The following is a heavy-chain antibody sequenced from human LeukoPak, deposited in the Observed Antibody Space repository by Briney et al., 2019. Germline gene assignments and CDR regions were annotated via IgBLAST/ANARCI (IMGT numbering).Heavy chain of an antibody. CDR1: GGSFSGYY. V-gene: IGHV4-34*01. CDR3: VRDTRYDMDV. CDR2: INHSGST. Sequence: SETLSLTCAVYGGSFSGYYWSWIRQPPGKGLEWIGEINHSGSTNYNPSLKSRVTISVDTSKNQFSLKVTSVTAADTAVYYCVRDTRYDMDVWGKGTTVTVSS. J-gene: IGHJ6*03.